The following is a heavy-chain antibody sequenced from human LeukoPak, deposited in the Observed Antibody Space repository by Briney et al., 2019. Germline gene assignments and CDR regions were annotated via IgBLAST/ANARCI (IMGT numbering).Heavy chain of an antibody. CDR1: GFSFSSFW. CDR2: IKSDGAGT. Sequence: GGSLRLSCAASGFSFSSFWMHWVRQAPGKGLVWVLGIKSDGAGTSYVDSVKGGFTISRDNAKNTMDLQWNSLSAEDTAVYDWERRGYGAYMGWGQGMLVTVSS. J-gene: IGHJ4*02. CDR3: ERRGYGAYMG. D-gene: IGHD4-17*01. V-gene: IGHV3-74*01.